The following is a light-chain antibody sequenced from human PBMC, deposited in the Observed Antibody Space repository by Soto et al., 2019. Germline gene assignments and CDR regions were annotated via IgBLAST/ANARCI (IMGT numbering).Light chain of an antibody. V-gene: IGLV2-11*01. CDR2: DVT. CDR3: CSYAGSYSWV. Sequence: QSVMTQPRSVSGSPGQSVTISCTGTSSNVGGYNYVSWYQQHPGIAPQLIIYDVTKRPSGVPDRFSGSKSGNTASLTISGIQAEDEADYYCCSYAGSYSWVFGGGTKLTV. J-gene: IGLJ3*02. CDR1: SSNVGGYNY.